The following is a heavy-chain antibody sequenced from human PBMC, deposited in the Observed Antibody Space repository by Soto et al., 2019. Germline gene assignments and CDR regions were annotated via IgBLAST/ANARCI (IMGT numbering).Heavy chain of an antibody. J-gene: IGHJ4*02. CDR2: TYYRSNWRH. CDR3: ARGVAGRGFEL. V-gene: IGHV6-1*01. CDR1: GDSVSSNTAA. D-gene: IGHD6-19*01. Sequence: PSQTLSLTCAISGDSVSSNTAAWNWIRSSPSRGLEWLGRTYYRSNWRHDYAVSVKSRINVNPDTSKNHFSLQLNSVTPDDTAVYYCARGVAGRGFELWGQRTLVTVCS.